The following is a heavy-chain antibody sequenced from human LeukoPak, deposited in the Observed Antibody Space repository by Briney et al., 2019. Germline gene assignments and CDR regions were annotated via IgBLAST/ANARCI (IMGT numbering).Heavy chain of an antibody. J-gene: IGHJ4*02. V-gene: IGHV4-4*02. D-gene: IGHD3-22*01. Sequence: SETLSLTCAVSGGSISSSNWWSWVRQPPGKGLEWIGEIYHSGSTNYNPSLKSRVIISVDTSKKQFSLKLSSVTAADTAVYYCARAPDYYDSSGYGGPFDYWGQGSLVTVSS. CDR2: IYHSGST. CDR1: GGSISSSNW. CDR3: ARAPDYYDSSGYGGPFDY.